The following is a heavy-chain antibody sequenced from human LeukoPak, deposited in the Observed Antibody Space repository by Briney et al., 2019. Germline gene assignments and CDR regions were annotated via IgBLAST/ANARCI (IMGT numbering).Heavy chain of an antibody. CDR1: GYTFTSYY. J-gene: IGHJ3*02. D-gene: IGHD4-17*01. V-gene: IGHV1-46*01. CDR3: AREGYGSAFDI. Sequence: ASVKVSCKASGYTFTSYYMHWVRQAPGQGLEWMGIINPSGGSTSYAQKFQGRVTMATDTSTSTAYMELRSLRSDDTAVYYCAREGYGSAFDIWGQGTMVTVSS. CDR2: INPSGGST.